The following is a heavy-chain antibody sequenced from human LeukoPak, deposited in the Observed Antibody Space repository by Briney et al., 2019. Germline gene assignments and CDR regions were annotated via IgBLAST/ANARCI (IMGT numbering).Heavy chain of an antibody. CDR3: ARLNGSGSPPWDYYYGMDV. D-gene: IGHD3-10*01. J-gene: IGHJ6*02. V-gene: IGHV4-31*03. CDR1: GGSISSGGYY. Sequence: SETLSLTCTVSGGSISSGGYYWRWIRQHPGKGLEWIGYIYYSGSTYYNPSPKSRVTISVDTSKNQFSLKLSSVTAADTAVYYCARLNGSGSPPWDYYYGMDVWGQGTTVTVSS. CDR2: IYYSGST.